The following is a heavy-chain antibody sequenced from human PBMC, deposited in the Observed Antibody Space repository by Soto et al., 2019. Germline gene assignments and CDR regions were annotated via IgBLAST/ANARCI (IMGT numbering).Heavy chain of an antibody. J-gene: IGHJ3*02. CDR3: ARGPLPAFDI. CDR2: ISSNGGST. V-gene: IGHV3-64*01. Sequence: GGSLRLSCAASGFTFSSYAMHWVRQAPGKGLEYVSAISSNGGSTYYANSVKGRFTISRDNSKNTLYLQMGSLRAEDMAVYYCARGPLPAFDIWGQGTMVTVSS. CDR1: GFTFSSYA.